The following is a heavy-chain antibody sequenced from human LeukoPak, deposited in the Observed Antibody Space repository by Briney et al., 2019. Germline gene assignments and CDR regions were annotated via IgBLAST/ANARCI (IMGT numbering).Heavy chain of an antibody. D-gene: IGHD2-2*01. J-gene: IGHJ4*02. CDR1: GFAFNSYV. Sequence: GGSLRLSCTASGFAFNSYVITWVRQAPGKGLEWVSSSSGNGDSYYADSVKGRFTISRDNSKNTLYLQMNSLRAEDTAVYYCAKLGLLGDDIVVVPAAMYGYWGQGTLVTVSS. CDR2: SSGNGDS. CDR3: AKLGLLGDDIVVVPAAMYGY. V-gene: IGHV3-23*01.